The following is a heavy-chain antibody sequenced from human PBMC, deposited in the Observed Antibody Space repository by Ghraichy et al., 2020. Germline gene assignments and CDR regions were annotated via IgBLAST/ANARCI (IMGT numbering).Heavy chain of an antibody. Sequence: GGSLRLSCAASGFTFSSYAMSWVRQAPGKGLEWVSAISGSGGSTYYADSVKGRFTISRDNSKNTLYLQMNSLRAEDTAVYYCAKDGLGTSDYYDSSGSLDAFDIWGQGTMVTVSS. CDR2: ISGSGGST. CDR1: GFTFSSYA. J-gene: IGHJ3*02. V-gene: IGHV3-23*01. CDR3: AKDGLGTSDYYDSSGSLDAFDI. D-gene: IGHD3-22*01.